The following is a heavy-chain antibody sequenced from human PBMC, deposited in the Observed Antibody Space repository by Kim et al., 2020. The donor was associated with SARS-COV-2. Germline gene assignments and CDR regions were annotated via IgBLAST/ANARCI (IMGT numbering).Heavy chain of an antibody. CDR3: AKVVVIDDYNSYYYYGMDV. CDR2: ISGGGVNK. CDR1: GFTFDIYA. Sequence: GGSLRLSCVASGFTFDIYAMTWVRQAPGKGLEWVSVISGGGVNKFYADSVRGRFTISRDNSKNTLFLQMNSLRDEDTALYYCAKVVVIDDYNSYYYYGMDVWGEGPTVTVSS. D-gene: IGHD3-16*01. V-gene: IGHV3-23*01. J-gene: IGHJ6*04.